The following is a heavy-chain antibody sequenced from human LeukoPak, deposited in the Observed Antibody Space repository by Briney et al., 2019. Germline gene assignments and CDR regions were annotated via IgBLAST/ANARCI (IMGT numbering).Heavy chain of an antibody. Sequence: SETLSLTCAVSGGSISSSNWWSWVRQPPGKGLEWIGEIYHSGSTSYNPSLKSRVTISVDKSKNQFSLKLGSVTAADTAVYYCARDYCSSTSCPERSAFDIWGQGTMVTVSS. V-gene: IGHV4-4*02. CDR2: IYHSGST. CDR3: ARDYCSSTSCPERSAFDI. D-gene: IGHD2-2*01. CDR1: GGSISSSNW. J-gene: IGHJ3*02.